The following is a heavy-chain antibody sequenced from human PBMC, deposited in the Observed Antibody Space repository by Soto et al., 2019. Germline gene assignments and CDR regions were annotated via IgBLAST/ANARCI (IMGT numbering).Heavy chain of an antibody. CDR2: IYYSGST. J-gene: IGHJ4*02. V-gene: IGHV4-59*01. Sequence: SETLSLTCTVSGGSISSYYWSWIRQPPGKGLEWNGYIYYSGSTNYNPSLKSRVTISVDTSKNQFSLKLSSVTAADTAVYYCASGGGAGYNYVFDYWGQGTLVTVSS. CDR1: GGSISSYY. CDR3: ASGGGAGYNYVFDY. D-gene: IGHD5-12*01.